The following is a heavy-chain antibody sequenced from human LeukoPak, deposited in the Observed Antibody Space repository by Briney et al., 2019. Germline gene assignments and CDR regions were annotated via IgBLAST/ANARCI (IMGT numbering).Heavy chain of an antibody. CDR3: ATLDSTKSVF. V-gene: IGHV3-7*01. D-gene: IGHD2-2*01. CDR1: AFRFGRDW. Sequence: GGSLRLTCVASAFRFGRDWISWVRQAPGKGLEWVACIKQDGSEEYYVGSVRDRFTVSVDNGKNSLYLQMNSLRAEDTARYYCATLDSTKSVFWGRGTAVTVSS. CDR2: IKQDGSEE. J-gene: IGHJ1*01.